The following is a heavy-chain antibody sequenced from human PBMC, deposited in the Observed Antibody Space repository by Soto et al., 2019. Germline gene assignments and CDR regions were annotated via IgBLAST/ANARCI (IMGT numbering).Heavy chain of an antibody. J-gene: IGHJ4*02. D-gene: IGHD3-22*01. CDR2: IWTDGSYE. V-gene: IGHV3-33*01. Sequence: QVQLVESGGGVAQPGGSLRLSCAASGFTFSRYGMDWVRQAPGKGLEWVAVIWTDGSYEYYADSVMGRFTISRDNSKNTLYLQMNSLRAEDTAVYYCARAGHDSSGYYYGGLDYWGPGTLVTVSS. CDR1: GFTFSRYG. CDR3: ARAGHDSSGYYYGGLDY.